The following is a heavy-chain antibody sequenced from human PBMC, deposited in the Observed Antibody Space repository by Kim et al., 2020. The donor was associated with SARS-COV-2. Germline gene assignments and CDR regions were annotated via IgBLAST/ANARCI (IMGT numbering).Heavy chain of an antibody. V-gene: IGHV3-15*01. CDR3: TKDWSGGPEY. CDR2: VKSKTDGGTT. J-gene: IGHJ4*02. Sequence: GGSLRLSCAASGFTFDNAWMSWVRQVPGKGLEWVGRVKSKTDGGTTDYAAPVKGRFTISRDYSKNMLYLQMTSLKIEDTALYYCTKDWSGGPEYWGQGTLVTVSS. D-gene: IGHD2-15*01. CDR1: GFTFDNAW.